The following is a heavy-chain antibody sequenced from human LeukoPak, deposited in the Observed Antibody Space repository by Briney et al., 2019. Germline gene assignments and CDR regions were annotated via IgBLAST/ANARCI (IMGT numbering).Heavy chain of an antibody. V-gene: IGHV3-33*03. CDR1: GLSVSTSI. J-gene: IGHJ3*02. Sequence: GGSLRLSCVTSGLSVSTSIIHWVRQTPGKGLEWVAGTWSVGAAKYYVDSVKGRFTISSDSSKNTVFLQMNSLRAEDTALYYCTKPIHYYDSSPDAFDIWGQGTMVTVSS. D-gene: IGHD3-22*01. CDR3: TKPIHYYDSSPDAFDI. CDR2: TWSVGAAK.